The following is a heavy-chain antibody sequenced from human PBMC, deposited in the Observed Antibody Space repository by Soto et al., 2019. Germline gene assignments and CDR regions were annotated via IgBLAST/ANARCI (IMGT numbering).Heavy chain of an antibody. Sequence: PSETLSLTCTVSGGSIISYYWSWIRQPPGKGLEWIGYIYYSGSTNYNPSLKSRVTISVDTSKNQFSLKLSSVTAADTAVYYCARVAAAGMDNLYNWFDPWGQGTLVTVSS. CDR2: IYYSGST. CDR1: GGSIISYY. V-gene: IGHV4-59*01. D-gene: IGHD6-13*01. J-gene: IGHJ5*02. CDR3: ARVAAAGMDNLYNWFDP.